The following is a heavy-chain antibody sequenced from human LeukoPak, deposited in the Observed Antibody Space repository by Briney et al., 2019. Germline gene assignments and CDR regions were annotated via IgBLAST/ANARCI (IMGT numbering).Heavy chain of an antibody. CDR1: GGSISSSNW. CDR2: IYHSGST. CDR3: ARLGIAAAGTTDYFDY. D-gene: IGHD6-13*01. J-gene: IGHJ4*02. V-gene: IGHV4-4*02. Sequence: SETLSLTCAVSGGSISSSNWWSWVRPPPGKGLDWIGEIYHSGSTNYKPSLKGRVTISVDKYKNQFSLKLSSVSAADTAVYYCARLGIAAAGTTDYFDYWGQGTLVTVSS.